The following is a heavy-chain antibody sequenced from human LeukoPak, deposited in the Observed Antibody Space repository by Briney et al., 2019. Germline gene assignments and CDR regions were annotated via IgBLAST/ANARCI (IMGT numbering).Heavy chain of an antibody. CDR2: ISYDGSNK. D-gene: IGHD2-15*01. Sequence: GGSLRLSCAASGFTFSSYAMHWVRQAPGKGLEWVAVISYDGSNKYYADSVKGRFTISRDNSKNTLYLQMNSLRAEDTAVYYCARLGYASWFDPWGQGTLVTVSS. CDR1: GFTFSSYA. V-gene: IGHV3-30-3*01. CDR3: ARLGYASWFDP. J-gene: IGHJ5*02.